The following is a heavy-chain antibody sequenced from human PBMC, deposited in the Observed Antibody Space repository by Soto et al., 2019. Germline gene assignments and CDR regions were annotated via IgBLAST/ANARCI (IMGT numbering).Heavy chain of an antibody. V-gene: IGHV3-48*03. CDR2: ISSSGSTI. J-gene: IGHJ6*02. CDR1: GFTFSSYE. Sequence: GGSLRLSCAASGFTFSSYEMNWVRQAPGKGLEWVSYISSSGSTIYYADSVKGRFTISRDNAKNSLYLQMNSLRAEDTAVYYCARDSGVTIFGGSPTPLGMDIWGQGTTVTVSS. D-gene: IGHD3-3*01. CDR3: ARDSGVTIFGGSPTPLGMDI.